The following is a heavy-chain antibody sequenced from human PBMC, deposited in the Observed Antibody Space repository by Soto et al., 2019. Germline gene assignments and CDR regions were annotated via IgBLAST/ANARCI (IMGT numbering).Heavy chain of an antibody. CDR1: GGSVSSGSYY. CDR2: IYYSGST. Sequence: KPSETLSLTCTVSGGSVSSGSYYWSWIRQPPGKGLEWIGYIYYSGSTNYNPSLKSRVTISVDTSKNQFSLKLSSVTAADTAVYYCARDYYDSSGYYGFDYWGQGTLVTVSS. V-gene: IGHV4-61*01. J-gene: IGHJ4*02. CDR3: ARDYYDSSGYYGFDY. D-gene: IGHD3-22*01.